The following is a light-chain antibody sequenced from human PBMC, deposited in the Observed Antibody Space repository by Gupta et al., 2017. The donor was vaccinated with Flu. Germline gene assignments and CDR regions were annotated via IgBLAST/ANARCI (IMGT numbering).Light chain of an antibody. CDR2: AAS. J-gene: IGKJ4*01. CDR3: QQSYSTPLT. V-gene: IGKV1-39*01. CDR1: QSISSY. Sequence: PSSLSASVGDRVTITCRASQSISSYLNWYQQKPGKAPKLLIYAASSLQSGVPSRFSGSGSGTDFTLTISRLQPEDFATYYCQQSYSTPLTFGGGTKVEIK.